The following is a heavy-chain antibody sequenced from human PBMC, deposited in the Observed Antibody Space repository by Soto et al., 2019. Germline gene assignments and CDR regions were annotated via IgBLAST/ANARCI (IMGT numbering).Heavy chain of an antibody. D-gene: IGHD3-22*01. J-gene: IGHJ6*02. CDR1: GGSVSSGSYY. CDR3: ARDRGITMIVDTLDYYYYGMDV. V-gene: IGHV4-61*01. CDR2: IYYSGST. Sequence: SETLSLTCTVSGGSVSSGSYYWSWIRQPPGKGLEWIGYIYYSGSTNYNPSLKSRVTISVDTSKNQFSLKLSSVTAADTAVYYCARDRGITMIVDTLDYYYYGMDVWGQGTTVTVS.